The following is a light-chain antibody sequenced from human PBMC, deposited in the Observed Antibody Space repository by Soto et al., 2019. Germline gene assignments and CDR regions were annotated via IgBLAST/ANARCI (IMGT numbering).Light chain of an antibody. V-gene: IGKV1-39*01. CDR2: TAS. CDR1: QSISSH. Sequence: DIRVTHSPSSLSASVGCTFTITCRASQSISSHLNWYQQKPGKAPNLLMYTASNLQSGVPSRLSGSGSGTDLTITISSIKNEDFETYYCQQSYSNTISFGQGTRLEIK. J-gene: IGKJ5*01. CDR3: QQSYSNTIS.